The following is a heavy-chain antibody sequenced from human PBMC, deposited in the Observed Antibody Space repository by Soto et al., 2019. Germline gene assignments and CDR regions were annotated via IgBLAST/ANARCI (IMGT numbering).Heavy chain of an antibody. V-gene: IGHV5-51*01. CDR1: GYSFTSYW. J-gene: IGHJ4*02. Sequence: GQSLKIACKASGYSFTSYWIGWVRQMPGKGVKWMGIIYPGDSDTRSSPSFQGHVTISADKSISTACLQCGSLAASDTAMYYCARYNVDYYDSSGYPGYWGQGAMVTV. CDR2: IYPGDSDT. D-gene: IGHD3-22*01. CDR3: ARYNVDYYDSSGYPGY.